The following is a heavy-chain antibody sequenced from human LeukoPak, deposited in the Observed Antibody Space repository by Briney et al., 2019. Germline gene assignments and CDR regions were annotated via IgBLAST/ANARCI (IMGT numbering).Heavy chain of an antibody. CDR2: INPSGGST. CDR1: GYTFTTYY. Sequence: GASVKVSCKASGYTFTTYYMHWVRQAPGQGLEWMGIINPSGGSTSYAQKFQGRVTMTRDTSTSTVYMELRSLRSDDTAVYYCARDTPGIAVAGALGDYWGQGTLVTVSS. CDR3: ARDTPGIAVAGALGDY. D-gene: IGHD6-19*01. V-gene: IGHV1-46*01. J-gene: IGHJ4*02.